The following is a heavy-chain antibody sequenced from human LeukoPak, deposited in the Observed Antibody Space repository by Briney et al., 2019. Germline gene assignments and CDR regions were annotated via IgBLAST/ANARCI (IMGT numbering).Heavy chain of an antibody. Sequence: GGSLRLSCAASRFTFSNYGMHWVRQAPSKGLEWVAFIRFDGSSKYYADSVKGRFTISRDNSKNTLYLQMNSLRADDTAVYYCARDHLAYGLGYDASDIWGQGTMVTVSS. CDR2: IRFDGSSK. D-gene: IGHD3-10*01. CDR3: ARDHLAYGLGYDASDI. V-gene: IGHV3-30*02. J-gene: IGHJ3*02. CDR1: RFTFSNYG.